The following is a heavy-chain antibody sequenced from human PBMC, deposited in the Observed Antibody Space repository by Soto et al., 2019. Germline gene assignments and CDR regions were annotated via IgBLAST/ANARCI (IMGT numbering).Heavy chain of an antibody. CDR3: ARDLKDYVVWFDP. V-gene: IGHV1-69*13. D-gene: IGHD4-17*01. J-gene: IGHJ5*02. Sequence: GASVKVSCKASGGTFSSYAISWVRRAPGQGLEWMGGIIPIFGTANYAQKFQGRVTITADESTSTAYMELRSLRSDDTAVYYCARDLKDYVVWFDPWGQGTLVTVSS. CDR2: IIPIFGTA. CDR1: GGTFSSYA.